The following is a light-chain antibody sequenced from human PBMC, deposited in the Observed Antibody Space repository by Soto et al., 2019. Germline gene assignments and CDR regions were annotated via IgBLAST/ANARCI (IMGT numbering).Light chain of an antibody. CDR2: AAY. CDR1: RDIGSD. Sequence: TMSPSSVSAYVGDRITITCRASRDIGSDLSWYQQKPGKAHALLIYAAYNLQIGVPSRYRDSRSGTEFTLIVCSLQPEDFATYYGLQDHDDLWTFRHGTKVDIK. V-gene: IGKV1-6*01. J-gene: IGKJ1*01. CDR3: LQDHDDLWT.